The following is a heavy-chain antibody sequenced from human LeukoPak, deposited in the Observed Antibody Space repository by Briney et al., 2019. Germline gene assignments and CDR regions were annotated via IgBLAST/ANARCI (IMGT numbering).Heavy chain of an antibody. J-gene: IGHJ3*02. D-gene: IGHD1-26*01. V-gene: IGHV3-23*01. CDR1: GFTFSSYA. CDR3: AKSGSYDPDAFDI. CDR2: ISGSGGST. Sequence: GGSLRLSCAASGFTFSSYAMNWVRQAPGKGLEWVSAISGSGGSTYYADSVKGRFTISRDNSKNTLYLQMNSLRAEDTAVYYCAKSGSYDPDAFDIWGQGTMVTVSS.